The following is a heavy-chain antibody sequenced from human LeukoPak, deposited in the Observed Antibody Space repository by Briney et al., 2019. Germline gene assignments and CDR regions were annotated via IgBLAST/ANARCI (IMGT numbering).Heavy chain of an antibody. V-gene: IGHV4-59*08. CDR1: GGSISSYY. CDR2: IYYSGST. J-gene: IGHJ5*02. D-gene: IGHD2-2*02. CDR3: ARLTYTTNESPPSVGFDP. Sequence: PSETLSLTCTVSGGSISSYYWSWIRQPSGKGLEWIGYIYYSGSTNYNPSLKSRVTISVDTSKNQFSLKLSSVTAADTAVYYCARLTYTTNESPPSVGFDPWGQGTLVTVSS.